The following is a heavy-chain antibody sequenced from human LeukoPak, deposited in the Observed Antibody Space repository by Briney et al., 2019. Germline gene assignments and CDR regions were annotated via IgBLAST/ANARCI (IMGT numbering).Heavy chain of an antibody. CDR2: NYYTGST. CDR3: ARPRDFWSGQRHGDVFDI. Sequence: SETLSLTCSVSSCSISSSSYYWDWICQPPGKGVEWIGSNYYTGSTYYNPSLKSRVTISGDTSKNQFFLKLSSVSAADTAVYYCARPRDFWSGQRHGDVFDIWGQGTMVTVSS. J-gene: IGHJ3*02. CDR1: SCSISSSSYY. V-gene: IGHV4-39*07. D-gene: IGHD3-3*01.